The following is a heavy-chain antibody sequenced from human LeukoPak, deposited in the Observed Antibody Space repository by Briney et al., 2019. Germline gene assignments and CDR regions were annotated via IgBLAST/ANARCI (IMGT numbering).Heavy chain of an antibody. CDR3: ARDWMVATYYYYGMDV. V-gene: IGHV3-66*01. Sequence: GGPLRLSCASSGFTVSSNYMSWVGQAPGKGREWVSVIYSGGSTYCEDPVKDRFTISRDNSKNTLYLQMNSLRAEDTAVYYCARDWMVATYYYYGMDVWGQGTTVTVS. CDR1: GFTVSSNY. CDR2: IYSGGST. J-gene: IGHJ6*02. D-gene: IGHD5-12*01.